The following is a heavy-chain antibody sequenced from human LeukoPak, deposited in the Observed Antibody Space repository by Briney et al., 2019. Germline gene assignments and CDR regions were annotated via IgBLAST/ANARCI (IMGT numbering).Heavy chain of an antibody. D-gene: IGHD3-10*01. CDR3: ARDVKYYYGSGVKYFQH. CDR2: ISSYNGNT. J-gene: IGHJ1*01. CDR1: GYTFTSYR. V-gene: IGHV1-18*04. Sequence: ASVKVSCKACGYTFTSYRISGVRPAPGQGLEWMGWISSYNGNTNYAQKLQGRVTMTTDTSTSTAYMELRSLRSDDTAVYYCARDVKYYYGSGVKYFQHWGQGTLVTVSS.